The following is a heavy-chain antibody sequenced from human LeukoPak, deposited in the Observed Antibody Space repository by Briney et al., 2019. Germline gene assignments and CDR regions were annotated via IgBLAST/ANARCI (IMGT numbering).Heavy chain of an antibody. Sequence: SETLSLTCTVSGGSISSGGYYWGWIRQPPGKGLEWIGEINHSGRTNYNPSLKIRVTISVDSSKNQFSLKLRSVTAADTAVYYCARLVPRYGSGSQSDYWGQGTLVTVSS. V-gene: IGHV4-39*07. D-gene: IGHD3-10*01. CDR2: INHSGRT. J-gene: IGHJ4*02. CDR3: ARLVPRYGSGSQSDY. CDR1: GGSISSGGYY.